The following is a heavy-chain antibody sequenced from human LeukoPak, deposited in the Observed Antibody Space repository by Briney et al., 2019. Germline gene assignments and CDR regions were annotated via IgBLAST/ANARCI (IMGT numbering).Heavy chain of an antibody. CDR3: ARGGVKDPFDY. J-gene: IGHJ4*02. Sequence: GGSLRHSCAASGSSFRRFTGSTYSMNWVRQAPGKGLVWVSRINTDGSSTTYAGFVKGRFTISRDNAKNTLYVQMNSLRAEDTAVYYCARGGVKDPFDYWGQGTLVNVSS. D-gene: IGHD3-10*01. CDR1: GSSFRRFTGSTYS. CDR2: INTDGSST. V-gene: IGHV3-74*01.